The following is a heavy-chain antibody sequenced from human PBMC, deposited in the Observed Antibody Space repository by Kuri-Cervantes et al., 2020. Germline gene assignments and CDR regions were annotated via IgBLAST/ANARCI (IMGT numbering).Heavy chain of an antibody. J-gene: IGHJ3*02. CDR3: ARVFLHGYCSSTSCFGYAFDI. CDR2: ISAYTGDT. Sequence: ASVKVSCKASGYTFTSYDINWVRQAPGQGLEWMGWISAYTGDTNYAQKLQDRVTMTTDTSKSIAYMELSSLRSEDTAVYYCARVFLHGYCSSTSCFGYAFDIWGQGTMVTVSS. CDR1: GYTFTSYD. D-gene: IGHD2-2*01. V-gene: IGHV1-18*01.